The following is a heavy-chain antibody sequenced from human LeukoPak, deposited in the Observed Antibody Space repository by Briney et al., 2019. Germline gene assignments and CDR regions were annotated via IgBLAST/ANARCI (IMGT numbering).Heavy chain of an antibody. Sequence: ASVKVSCKASGYTFTGYLMHWVRQAAGQEVEGMGWINPNSGGTTNAQKFQGRVTMTRDTSTSTAYMQMSRLRSDDTAVYYCARTYYDYVWGSYRNFDYWGQGTLVTVSS. CDR2: INPNSGGT. D-gene: IGHD3-16*02. CDR1: GYTFTGYL. J-gene: IGHJ4*02. V-gene: IGHV1-2*02. CDR3: ARTYYDYVWGSYRNFDY.